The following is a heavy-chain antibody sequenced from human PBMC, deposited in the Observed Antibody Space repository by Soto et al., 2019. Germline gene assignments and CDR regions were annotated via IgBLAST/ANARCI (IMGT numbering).Heavy chain of an antibody. CDR2: INTYNGNT. V-gene: IGHV1-18*01. J-gene: IGHJ5*02. Sequence: ASLKRSCKASGYTFTDYGISLVRQAPGQGLEWMGWINTYNGNTNHAQKFQGRVTMTTDTSTSTAYMELRSLRSDDTAVYYCARGVGSGTYYNQYNWFDPWGQGTLVTVSS. CDR3: ARGVGSGTYYNQYNWFDP. CDR1: GYTFTDYG. D-gene: IGHD3-10*01.